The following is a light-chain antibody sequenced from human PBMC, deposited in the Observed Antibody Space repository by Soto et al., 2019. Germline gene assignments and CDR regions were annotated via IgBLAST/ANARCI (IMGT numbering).Light chain of an antibody. J-gene: IGKJ1*01. CDR1: SNLGTLY. Sequence: TQSPGTLPFSPGERVMQYTSARSNLGTLYLAWFRQISGQAPCVLFSSGQRRSTGIPDRFTGSGSGTDFTVNINRVEPEDFAVYFCQRSAGSPRKFGRGTKVDIK. CDR3: QRSAGSPRK. V-gene: IGKV3-20*01. CDR2: SGQ.